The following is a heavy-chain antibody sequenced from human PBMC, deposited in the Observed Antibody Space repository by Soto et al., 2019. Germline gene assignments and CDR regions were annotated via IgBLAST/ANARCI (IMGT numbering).Heavy chain of an antibody. CDR1: GFTFSSYG. J-gene: IGHJ4*02. CDR2: ISYDGSNK. D-gene: IGHD6-19*01. CDR3: AKATSSSGWFSAFDY. V-gene: IGHV3-30*18. Sequence: QVQLVESGGGVVKPGRSLRLSCAASGFTFSSYGMHWVRQAPGKGLEWVAVISYDGSNKYYADSVKGRFTISRDNSKNTLYLQMNSLRAEDTAVYYCAKATSSSGWFSAFDYWGQGTLVTVSS.